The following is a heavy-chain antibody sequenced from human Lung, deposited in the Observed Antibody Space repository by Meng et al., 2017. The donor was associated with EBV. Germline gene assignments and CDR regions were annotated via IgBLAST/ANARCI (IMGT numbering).Heavy chain of an antibody. CDR3: ARIEGYDRLYYFGQ. CDR2: ISHSGTT. CDR1: GASSSNNNW. V-gene: IGHV4-4*02. J-gene: IGHJ4*02. Sequence: QRQQWGRGLVKPSGTLSLSCAVSGASSSNNNWWSWVRQPPGKGLEWIGEISHSGTTNYTPSLKSRVTISVDKSKNQFSLKLTSVTAADTAVYYCARIEGYDRLYYFGQWGRGTLVTVSS. D-gene: IGHD5-12*01.